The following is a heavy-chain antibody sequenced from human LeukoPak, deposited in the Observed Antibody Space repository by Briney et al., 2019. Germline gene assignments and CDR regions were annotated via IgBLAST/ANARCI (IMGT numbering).Heavy chain of an antibody. CDR1: GGSISNHY. V-gene: IGHV4-59*11. CDR2: IYYSGTT. Sequence: SETLSLTCTVSGGSISNHYWSWIRQPPGQGLEWIGYIYYSGTTNYNPSLKSRVTISVDTSKNQFSLKLSSVTAADTAVYYCARGVYIAAAQYGYWGQGTLVTVSS. J-gene: IGHJ4*02. D-gene: IGHD6-13*01. CDR3: ARGVYIAAAQYGY.